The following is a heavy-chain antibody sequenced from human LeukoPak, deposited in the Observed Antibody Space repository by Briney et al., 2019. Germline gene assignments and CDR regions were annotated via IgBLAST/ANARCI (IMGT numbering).Heavy chain of an antibody. V-gene: IGHV4-34*01. J-gene: IGHJ6*02. CDR1: GGSFSGYY. CDR3: ARGGTARYYYYYGMDV. D-gene: IGHD5-18*01. Sequence: SETPSLTCAVYGGSFSGYYWSWIRQPPGKGLEWIGEINHSGSTNYNPSLKSRVTISVHTSKNQFSLKLSSVTAADTAVYYCARGGTARYYYYYGMDVWGQGTTVTVSS. CDR2: INHSGST.